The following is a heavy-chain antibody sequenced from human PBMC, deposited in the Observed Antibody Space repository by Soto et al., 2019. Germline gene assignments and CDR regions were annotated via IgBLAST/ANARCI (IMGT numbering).Heavy chain of an antibody. V-gene: IGHV5-51*01. CDR2: IYPGDSDT. J-gene: IGHJ6*03. Sequence: GESLKISCKGSGYSFTSYWIGWVRQMPGKGLEWMGIIYPGDSDTRYSPSFQGQVTISADKSISTAYLQWSSLKASDTAMYYCARHRRQLLKGYYYYYMDVWGKGTTVTVSS. D-gene: IGHD2-2*01. CDR3: ARHRRQLLKGYYYYYMDV. CDR1: GYSFTSYW.